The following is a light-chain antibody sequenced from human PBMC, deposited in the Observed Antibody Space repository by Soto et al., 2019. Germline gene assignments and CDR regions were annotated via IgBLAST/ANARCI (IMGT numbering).Light chain of an antibody. CDR3: MQPRALPVT. Sequence: ETLLTQLPLSLSVTPGEPASISCRSSQSLLHTNAYHYLDWYLQKPGQSPQLLIYLASYRASGVPDRFSGSGAGTEFTLRISRVEAEDVGVYYCMQPRALPVTFGQGTRLEIK. J-gene: IGKJ5*01. CDR1: QSLLHTNAYHY. V-gene: IGKV2-28*01. CDR2: LAS.